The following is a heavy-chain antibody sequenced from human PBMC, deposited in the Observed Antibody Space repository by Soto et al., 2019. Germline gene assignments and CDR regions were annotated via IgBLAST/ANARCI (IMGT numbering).Heavy chain of an antibody. Sequence: PSETLSLTCSVSGDSISSYYWSWVRQPPGKGLEWIGYIYYSGSTNYNPSLKSRVTISVDTSKNQFSLKLNSVTAADTAVYYCAIITAVAGYWGQGTQVTVSS. CDR2: IYYSGST. D-gene: IGHD2-15*01. V-gene: IGHV4-59*01. CDR1: GDSISSYY. CDR3: AIITAVAGY. J-gene: IGHJ4*02.